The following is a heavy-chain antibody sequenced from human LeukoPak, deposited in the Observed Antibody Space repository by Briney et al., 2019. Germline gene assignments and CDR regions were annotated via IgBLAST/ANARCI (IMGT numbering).Heavy chain of an antibody. CDR2: ISYDGRNN. J-gene: IGHJ4*02. Sequence: PGGSLRLSCAASGFTFSSYAMSWVRQAPGKGLEWVAIISYDGRNNHYADSVKGRFTISRDNSKNTLHLQMSSLRAEDTAVYYCAKLGFDSSGSHTLFDYWGQGTQVTVSS. V-gene: IGHV3-30*18. D-gene: IGHD3-22*01. CDR3: AKLGFDSSGSHTLFDY. CDR1: GFTFSSYA.